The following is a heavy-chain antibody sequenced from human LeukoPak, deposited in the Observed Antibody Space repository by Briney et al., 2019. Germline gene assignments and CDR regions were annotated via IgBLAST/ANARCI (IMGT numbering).Heavy chain of an antibody. D-gene: IGHD6-13*01. J-gene: IGHJ5*02. CDR3: ARGDRGTAAGNNWFNP. Sequence: PSETLSLTCTVSGYSISSGYYWGWIRQPPGKGLEWVSSISSSSSYIYYADSVKGRFTISRDNSKNTLYLQMNSLRVEDTAVYYCARGDRGTAAGNNWFNPWGQGTLVTVSS. V-gene: IGHV3-21*01. CDR2: ISSSSSYI. CDR1: GYSISSGYY.